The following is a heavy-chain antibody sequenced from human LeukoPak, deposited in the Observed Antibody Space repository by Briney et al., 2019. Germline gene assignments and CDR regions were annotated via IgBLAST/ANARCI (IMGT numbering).Heavy chain of an antibody. CDR2: IYYSGNT. D-gene: IGHD1-1*01. J-gene: IGHJ4*02. CDR3: ARAYAGYASRFDY. V-gene: IGHV4-39*07. Sequence: SETLSLTCFVSGGSISSSSYYWGWIRQPPGKGLEWIGSIYYSGNTYNNPSLKSRVTVSVDTSKNQFSLKLSSVIEADTAVYYCARAYAGYASRFDYWGQGILVTVSS. CDR1: GGSISSSSYY.